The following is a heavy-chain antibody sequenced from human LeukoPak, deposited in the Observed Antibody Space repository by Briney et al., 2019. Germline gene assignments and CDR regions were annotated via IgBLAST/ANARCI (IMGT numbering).Heavy chain of an antibody. CDR1: GYTFTDYY. Sequence: ASVKVSCKVSGYTFTDYYIHWVRQAPGQGLEWMGWIHPPSGGTNYAEKLQGRVTMTRDTSISAAYMELTRLTSDDAGVYYCVRDPGWLQVDYWGQGTLLTVSS. J-gene: IGHJ4*02. V-gene: IGHV1-2*02. CDR2: IHPPSGGT. CDR3: VRDPGWLQVDY. D-gene: IGHD5-24*01.